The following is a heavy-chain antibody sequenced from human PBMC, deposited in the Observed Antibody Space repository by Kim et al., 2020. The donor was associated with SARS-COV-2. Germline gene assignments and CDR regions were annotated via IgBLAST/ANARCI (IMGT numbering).Heavy chain of an antibody. J-gene: IGHJ4*01. D-gene: IGHD2-8*01. CDR1: GFTLSDHY. Sequence: GGSLRLSCAASGFTLSDHYMAWVRQAPGKGLEWVARIKTNGSRKSTVYSVTERFTISSDNAKTSLSLQMNSLSPEDTAVSYCSSLRGLNSFYYWS. CDR2: IKTNGSRK. CDR3: SSLRGLNSFYY. V-gene: IGHV3-7*03.